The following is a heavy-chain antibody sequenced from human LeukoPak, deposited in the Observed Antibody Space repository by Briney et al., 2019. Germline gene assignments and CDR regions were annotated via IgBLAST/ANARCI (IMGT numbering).Heavy chain of an antibody. Sequence: SQTLSLTCTVSGGSISSGSYYWSWIRQPAGKGLEWIGRIYTSGSTNYNPSLKSRVTISVDTSKNQFSLKLSSVTAADTAVYYCARRIGGSYHYYYYYYMDVWGKGTTVTISS. J-gene: IGHJ6*03. D-gene: IGHD1-26*01. V-gene: IGHV4-61*02. CDR3: ARRIGGSYHYYYYYYMDV. CDR2: IYTSGST. CDR1: GGSISSGSYY.